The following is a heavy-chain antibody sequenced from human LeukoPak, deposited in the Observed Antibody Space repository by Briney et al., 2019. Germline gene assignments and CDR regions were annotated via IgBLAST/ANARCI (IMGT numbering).Heavy chain of an antibody. CDR1: GFTFSTYS. CDR3: ARGLPRITMVRHKGYYYMDV. J-gene: IGHJ6*03. Sequence: GSLRLSCAASGFTFSTYSMTWVRQAPGKGLEWVSYISSSSNTIYYADSVKGRFTISRDNAKNSLYLQMNSLRAEDTAVYYCARGLPRITMVRHKGYYYMDVWGKGTTVTVSS. V-gene: IGHV3-48*01. CDR2: ISSSSNTI. D-gene: IGHD3-10*01.